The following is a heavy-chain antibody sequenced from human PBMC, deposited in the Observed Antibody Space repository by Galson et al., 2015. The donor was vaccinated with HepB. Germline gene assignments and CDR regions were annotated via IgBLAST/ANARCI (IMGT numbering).Heavy chain of an antibody. D-gene: IGHD6-19*01. V-gene: IGHV1-69*02. J-gene: IGHJ3*02. Sequence: SVKVSCKASGGTFSSYTISWVRQAPGQGLEWMGRIIPILGIANYAQKFQGRVTITADKSTSTAYMELSSLRSEDTAVYYCARIRSRAVADENAFDIWGQGTMVTDSS. CDR3: ARIRSRAVADENAFDI. CDR2: IIPILGIA. CDR1: GGTFSSYT.